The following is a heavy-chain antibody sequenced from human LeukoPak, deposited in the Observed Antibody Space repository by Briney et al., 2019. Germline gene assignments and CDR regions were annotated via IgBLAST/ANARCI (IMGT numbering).Heavy chain of an antibody. CDR1: GYSISSGYY. J-gene: IGHJ5*02. D-gene: IGHD2-21*02. V-gene: IGHV4-38-2*02. CDR2: IYHSGIT. CDR3: ARDPLHIVVVTAKPSNWFDP. Sequence: SETLSLTCAVSGYSISSGYYWGWIRQPPGKGLEWIGSIYHSGITYYNPSLKSRVTISVDTSKNQLSLKLRSVTAADTAVYYCARDPLHIVVVTAKPSNWFDPWGQGTLVTVSS.